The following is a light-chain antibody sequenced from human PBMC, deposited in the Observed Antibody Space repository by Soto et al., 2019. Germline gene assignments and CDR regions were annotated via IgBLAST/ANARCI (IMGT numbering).Light chain of an antibody. V-gene: IGLV3-1*01. CDR1: KWGDKY. J-gene: IGLJ2*01. CDR3: QAWDSSCV. CDR2: QNS. Sequence: SYELTQPPSVSVSPGQTASITCSGDKWGDKYACWYQQKPRQSPVLVIYQNSKRPSGIPERFSGSNSGNTATLTISGTQAMDEADYYCQAWDSSCVFGGGTKLTVL.